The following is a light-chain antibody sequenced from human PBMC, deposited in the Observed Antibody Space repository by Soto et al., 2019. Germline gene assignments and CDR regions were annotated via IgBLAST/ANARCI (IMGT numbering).Light chain of an antibody. Sequence: QSVLTQPASVSGSPGQSITISCTGTSSDVGGHNYVSWYQQHPGKAPKLMIYDVSNRPSGVSNRFSGSKSGNTASLTISGLQAEDEADYYCSSYRSSSTPVVFGGGTKLTVL. CDR2: DVS. J-gene: IGLJ3*02. V-gene: IGLV2-14*01. CDR1: SSDVGGHNY. CDR3: SSYRSSSTPVV.